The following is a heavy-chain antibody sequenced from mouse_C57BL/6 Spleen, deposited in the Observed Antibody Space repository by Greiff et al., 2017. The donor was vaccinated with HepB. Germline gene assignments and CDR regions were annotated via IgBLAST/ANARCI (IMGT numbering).Heavy chain of an antibody. D-gene: IGHD1-1*01. V-gene: IGHV5-12*01. CDR2: ISNGGGST. Sequence: EVMLVESGGGLVQPGGSLKLSCAASGFTFSDYYMYWVRQTPEKRLEWVAYISNGGGSTYYPDTVKGRFTISRDNAKNTLYLQMSRLKSDDTAMYYCAIPRITTVVDYYAMDYWGQGTSVTVSS. CDR1: GFTFSDYY. CDR3: AIPRITTVVDYYAMDY. J-gene: IGHJ4*01.